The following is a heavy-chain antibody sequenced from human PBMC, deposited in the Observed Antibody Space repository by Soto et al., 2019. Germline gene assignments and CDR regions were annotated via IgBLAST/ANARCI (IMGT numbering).Heavy chain of an antibody. CDR3: ARDQGGSNVYSSSSVARLGLLDV. D-gene: IGHD6-6*01. J-gene: IGHJ6*02. CDR1: GYTFTSYG. V-gene: IGHV1-18*01. CDR2: ISAYNGNT. Sequence: GASVKVSCKASGYTFTSYGISWVRQAPGQGLEWMGWISAYNGNTNYAQKLQGRVTITADESTSTAYMELSSLRSEDTAVYYCARDQGGSNVYSSSSVARLGLLDVWGQGTTVTVSS.